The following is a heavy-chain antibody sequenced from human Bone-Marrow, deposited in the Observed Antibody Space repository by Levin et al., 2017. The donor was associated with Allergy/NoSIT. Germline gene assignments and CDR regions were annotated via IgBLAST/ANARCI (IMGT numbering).Heavy chain of an antibody. CDR1: GFTFSNYW. Sequence: ASVKVSCAASGFTFSNYWMGWVRQAPGKGLEWVANIKQDGSEKHYVDSVKGRFTIFRDNTKNSLYLQMDSLRAEDTAVYYCARDPLAPFDYWGQGTLVTVSS. V-gene: IGHV3-7*01. J-gene: IGHJ4*02. CDR2: IKQDGSEK. CDR3: ARDPLAPFDY.